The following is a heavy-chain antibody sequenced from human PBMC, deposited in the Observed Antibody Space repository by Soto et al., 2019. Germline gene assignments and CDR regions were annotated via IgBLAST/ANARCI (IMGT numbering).Heavy chain of an antibody. J-gene: IGHJ5*02. D-gene: IGHD2-2*02. CDR2: IYYSGST. V-gene: IGHV4-61*01. CDR1: GGSVSSGSYY. Sequence: LSLACTVSGGSVSSGSYYWSWIRQPPGKGLEWIGYIYYSGSTNYNPSLKSRVTISVDTSKNQFSLKLSSVTAADTAVYYCARTIVVVPAAIDGNKYNSFVPWGQGPLVTVSS. CDR3: ARTIVVVPAAIDGNKYNSFVP.